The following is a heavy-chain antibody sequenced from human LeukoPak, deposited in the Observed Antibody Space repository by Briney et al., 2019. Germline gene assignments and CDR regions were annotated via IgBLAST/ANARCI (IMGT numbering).Heavy chain of an antibody. CDR2: IYSGGNT. D-gene: IGHD1-1*01. Sequence: GGSLRLSCAASGFTVSSNYMGWARQAPGKGLEYVSVIYSGGNTYYAGSVKGRFTISRDNSKNTVYLQMNSLRAEDTAVFYCARLVATTGRLYFDYWGQGNLVTVSS. CDR3: ARLVATTGRLYFDY. CDR1: GFTVSSNY. V-gene: IGHV3-53*01. J-gene: IGHJ4*02.